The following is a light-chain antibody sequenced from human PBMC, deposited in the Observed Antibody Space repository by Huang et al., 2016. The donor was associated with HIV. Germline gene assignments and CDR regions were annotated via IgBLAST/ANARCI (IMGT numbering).Light chain of an antibody. V-gene: IGKV2-28*01. Sequence: DILMTQSPVSLPVPPGEPALISCRANPSLLHINGQHSLEWYFQKPGQSPLLLIYLGYNRASGVPDRIRAGGLGTDFTLIITRVEAADVGSYYCMQSLQTQYTFGPGTRVDL. CDR3: MQSLQTQYT. CDR1: PSLLHINGQHS. J-gene: IGKJ3*01. CDR2: LGY.